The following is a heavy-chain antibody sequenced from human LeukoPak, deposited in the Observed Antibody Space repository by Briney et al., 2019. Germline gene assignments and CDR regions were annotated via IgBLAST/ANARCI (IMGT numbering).Heavy chain of an antibody. J-gene: IGHJ6*03. V-gene: IGHV3-48*01. Sequence: GGSLRLSCAASGFTFNSFNMNWVRQAPGKGLEWISYISSSSSTIYYADSVKGRFTISRDNAKNSLSLQMNSLRAEDTAVYYCARETYYDFWSGYYHYYYYMDVWGKGTMVTVSS. D-gene: IGHD3-3*01. CDR2: ISSSSSTI. CDR1: GFTFNSFN. CDR3: ARETYYDFWSGYYHYYYYMDV.